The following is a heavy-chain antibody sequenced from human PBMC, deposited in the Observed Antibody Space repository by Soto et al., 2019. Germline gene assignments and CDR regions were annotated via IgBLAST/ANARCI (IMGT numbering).Heavy chain of an antibody. D-gene: IGHD6-13*01. V-gene: IGHV4-59*01. Sequence: PSETLSLTCTVSGGSISSYYWSWIRQPPGKGLEWIGYIYYSGSTNYNPSLKSRVTISVDTSKNQFPLKLSSVTAADTAIYYCVRDVSSSWYRWFDPWGQGTLVTVSS. CDR2: IYYSGST. CDR3: VRDVSSSWYRWFDP. J-gene: IGHJ5*02. CDR1: GGSISSYY.